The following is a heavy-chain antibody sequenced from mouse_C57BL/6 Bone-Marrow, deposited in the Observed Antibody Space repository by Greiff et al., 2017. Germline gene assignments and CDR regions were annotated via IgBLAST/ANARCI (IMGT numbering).Heavy chain of an antibody. D-gene: IGHD1-1*01. Sequence: QVQLQQPGAELVKPGASVKVSCTASGYTFTSYWMHWVKQRPGQGLEWIGRIHPSDSDTNYNQKFKGKATLTVDKSSSTAYMQLSSLTSEDSAVSYCAIGYYGSRKGFAYWGQGTLVTVSA. V-gene: IGHV1-74*01. CDR2: IHPSDSDT. J-gene: IGHJ3*01. CDR3: AIGYYGSRKGFAY. CDR1: GYTFTSYW.